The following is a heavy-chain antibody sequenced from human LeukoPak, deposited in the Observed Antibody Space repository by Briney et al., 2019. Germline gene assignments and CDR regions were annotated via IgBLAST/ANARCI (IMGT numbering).Heavy chain of an antibody. J-gene: IGHJ6*03. CDR1: GGSISSYY. CDR3: ARVPCSSTSCYHYYYYMDV. V-gene: IGHV4-59*01. D-gene: IGHD2-2*01. Sequence: SETLSLTCTVSGGSISSYYWSWIRQPPGQGLEWIGYIYYSGSTNYNPSLKSRVTISVDTSKNQFSLKLSSVTAADTAVYYCARVPCSSTSCYHYYYYMDVWGKGTMVTVSS. CDR2: IYYSGST.